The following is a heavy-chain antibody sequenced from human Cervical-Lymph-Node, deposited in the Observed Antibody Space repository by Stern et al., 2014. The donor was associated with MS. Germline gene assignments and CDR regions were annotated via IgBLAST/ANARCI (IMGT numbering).Heavy chain of an antibody. J-gene: IGHJ5*02. CDR1: GLTVSSNY. CDR3: TREMAARRFDP. V-gene: IGHV3-66*01. Sequence: EVQLVESGGGLAQPGGSLRLSCAASGLTVSSNYMTWVCQAPGKGLEWVSLIYAGSITHYADSVKGRFTISRDNSENILYLQMNSLRVEDTAVYYCTREMAARRFDPWGQGTLVIVSS. D-gene: IGHD6-6*01. CDR2: IYAGSIT.